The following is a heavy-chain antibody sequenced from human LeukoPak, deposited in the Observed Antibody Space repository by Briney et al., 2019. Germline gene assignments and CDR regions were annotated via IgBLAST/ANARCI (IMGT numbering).Heavy chain of an antibody. CDR2: ISYDGSNK. Sequence: PGGSLRLSCAASGFTFSSYAMHWVRQAPGKGLEWVAVISYDGSNKYYADSVKGRFTISRDNSKNTLYLQMNSLRAEDTAVYYCAKLYYDFWSGYSNPAELYYFDYWGQGTLVTVSS. J-gene: IGHJ4*02. D-gene: IGHD3-3*01. V-gene: IGHV3-30-3*01. CDR1: GFTFSSYA. CDR3: AKLYYDFWSGYSNPAELYYFDY.